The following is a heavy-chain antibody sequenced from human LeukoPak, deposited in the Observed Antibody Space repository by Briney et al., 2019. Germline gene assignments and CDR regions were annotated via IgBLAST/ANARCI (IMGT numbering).Heavy chain of an antibody. CDR1: GGSISSYY. D-gene: IGHD3-3*01. CDR3: ARVWPFGSGHGYFDY. J-gene: IGHJ4*02. V-gene: IGHV4-59*01. CDR2: IYYSGST. Sequence: SETLSLTCTVSGGSISSYYWSWIRQPPGKGLEWIGYIYYSGSTNYNPSLKSRVTISVDTSKNQFSLKLSSVTAADTAVYYCARVWPFGSGHGYFDYWGQGTLVTVSS.